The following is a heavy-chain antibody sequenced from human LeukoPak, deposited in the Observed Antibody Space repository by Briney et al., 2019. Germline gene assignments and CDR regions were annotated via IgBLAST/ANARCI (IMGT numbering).Heavy chain of an antibody. V-gene: IGHV3-30-3*01. CDR3: AREDTAIDY. Sequence: GRSLRLSCAASGFTFSSYAMHWVRQALGKGLEWVAVISYDGSNKYYADSVKGRFTISRDNSKNTLYLQMNSLRAEDTAVYYCAREDTAIDYWGQGTLVTVSS. D-gene: IGHD5-18*01. CDR1: GFTFSSYA. CDR2: ISYDGSNK. J-gene: IGHJ4*02.